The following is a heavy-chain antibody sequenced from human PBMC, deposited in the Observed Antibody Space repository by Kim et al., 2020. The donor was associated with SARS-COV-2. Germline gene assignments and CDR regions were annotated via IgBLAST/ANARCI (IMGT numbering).Heavy chain of an antibody. J-gene: IGHJ6*02. Sequence: ADSVKGRFTISRDNSKNPLYLQMNSLRAEDTAVYYCAKDLMASYYYGMDVWGQGTTVTVSS. CDR3: AKDLMASYYYGMDV. V-gene: IGHV3-33*06. D-gene: IGHD3-9*01.